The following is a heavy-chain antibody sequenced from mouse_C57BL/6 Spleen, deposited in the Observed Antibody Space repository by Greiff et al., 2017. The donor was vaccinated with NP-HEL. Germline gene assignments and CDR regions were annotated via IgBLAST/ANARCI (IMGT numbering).Heavy chain of an antibody. V-gene: IGHV1-26*01. CDR2: INPNNGGT. J-gene: IGHJ2*01. CDR3: ARAMVTTGEADY. Sequence: VQLQQSGPELVKPGASVKISCKASGYTFTDYYMNWVKQSHGKSLEWIGDINPNNGGTSYKQKFKGKATLTVDKSSSTAYMELRSLTSEDSAVYYCARAMVTTGEADYWGQGTTPTVSS. CDR1: GYTFTDYY. D-gene: IGHD2-2*01.